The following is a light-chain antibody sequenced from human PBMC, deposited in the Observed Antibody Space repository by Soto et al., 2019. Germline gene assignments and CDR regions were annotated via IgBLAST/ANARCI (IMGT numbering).Light chain of an antibody. V-gene: IGLV1-47*02. CDR1: SSNIGNNY. CDR3: APWDDSLSV. CDR2: IYG. Sequence: QSVLTQPPSASVTPGQWVTISCSGSSSNIGNNYVFWYQQFPGMAPKLLFYIYGQRPSEFPDRFSGSKSGTSASLAISGLRSEGEADYSCAPWDDSLSVFGTGTKVTVL. J-gene: IGLJ1*01.